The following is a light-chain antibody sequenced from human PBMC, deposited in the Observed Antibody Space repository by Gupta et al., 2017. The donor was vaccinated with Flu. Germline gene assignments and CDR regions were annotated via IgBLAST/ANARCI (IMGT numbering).Light chain of an antibody. CDR1: QSISIW. V-gene: IGKV1-5*03. J-gene: IGKJ1*01. CDR2: KAS. CDR3: QQYDNYAWT. Sequence: PSTLSASVGDRVTITCRASQSISIWLAWFQKKPGKAPKPLIYKASSLESGVPSRFSGSGSGTEFSLTISSLQPDDFATYYCQQYDNYAWTFGQGTKVEIK.